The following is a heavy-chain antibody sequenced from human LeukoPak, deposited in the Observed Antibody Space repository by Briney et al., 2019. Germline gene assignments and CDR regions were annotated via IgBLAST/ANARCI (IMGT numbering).Heavy chain of an antibody. CDR2: IYYSGST. CDR3: ARGPYSSSWADWYFDL. CDR1: GGSISSYY. Sequence: SETLSLTCTVSGGSISSYYWSWIRQPPGKGLEWIGYIYYSGSTNYNPSLKSRVTISVDTSKNQFSLKLSSVTAADTAVYYCARGPYSSSWADWYFDLWGRGTLVTVSS. V-gene: IGHV4-59*12. J-gene: IGHJ2*01. D-gene: IGHD6-13*01.